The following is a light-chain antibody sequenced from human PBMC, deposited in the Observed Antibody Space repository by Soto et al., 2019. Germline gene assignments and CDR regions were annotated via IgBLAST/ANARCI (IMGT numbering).Light chain of an antibody. Sequence: DLPISHSQSSLSASVLYRVTSTCKASQDISDVLNWYQQKPGEAPKLLIYDASALPRGVPSRFSGSGSGTKFTLTIASLQPDDFATYYCQQYETFSGTFGPGTKVDIK. V-gene: IGKV1-33*01. CDR1: QDISDV. CDR2: DAS. CDR3: QQYETFSGT. J-gene: IGKJ1*01.